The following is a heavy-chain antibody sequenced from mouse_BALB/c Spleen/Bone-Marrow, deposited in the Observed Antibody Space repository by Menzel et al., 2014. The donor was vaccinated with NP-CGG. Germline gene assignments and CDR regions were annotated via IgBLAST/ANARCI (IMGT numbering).Heavy chain of an antibody. CDR1: GYTFTSYY. J-gene: IGHJ2*01. CDR3: ARCYYGNYFYY. D-gene: IGHD2-1*01. V-gene: IGHV1S56*01. CDR2: IFPGNVYT. Sequence: VKLMESGPKLGKAGASVRFSCKASGYTFTSYYIHWVKQRPGQGLEWIGWIFPGNVYTKYNEKFKSKATLTVDKSSSTAYMQLSSLTSEDSAVYYCARCYYGNYFYYWGQGPPRTVPS.